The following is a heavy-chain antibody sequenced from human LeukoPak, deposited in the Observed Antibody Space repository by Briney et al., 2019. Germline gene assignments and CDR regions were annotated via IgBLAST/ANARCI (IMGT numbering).Heavy chain of an antibody. V-gene: IGHV1-8*03. CDR3: ARGGSMATIIY. CDR2: MNPNSGNA. D-gene: IGHD5-24*01. J-gene: IGHJ4*02. CDR1: GYTFTSYD. Sequence: GASVKVSCKASGYTFTSYDINWVRQASGQGLEWMGWMNPNSGNAGYAQKFQGRVTITRNTSIGTAYMELSSLRSEDTAVYYCARGGSMATIIYWGQGTLVTVSS.